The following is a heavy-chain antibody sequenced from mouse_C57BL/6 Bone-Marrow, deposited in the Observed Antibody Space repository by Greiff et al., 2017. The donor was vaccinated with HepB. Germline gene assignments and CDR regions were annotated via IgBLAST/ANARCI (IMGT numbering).Heavy chain of an antibody. CDR2: IYPRDGST. D-gene: IGHD2-3*01. Sequence: QVQLQQSGPELVKPGASVKLSCKASGYTFTSYDINWVKQRPGQGLEWIGWIYPRDGSTKYNEKFKGKATLTVDTSSSTAYMELHSLTSEDSAVYFCARETGGIYDGYYGYFDVWGTGTTVTVSS. CDR3: ARETGGIYDGYYGYFDV. CDR1: GYTFTSYD. J-gene: IGHJ1*03. V-gene: IGHV1-85*01.